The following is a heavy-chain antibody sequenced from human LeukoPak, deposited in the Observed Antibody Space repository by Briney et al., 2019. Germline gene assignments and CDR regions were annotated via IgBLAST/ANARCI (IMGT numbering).Heavy chain of an antibody. CDR2: INPNSGGT. D-gene: IGHD3-10*01. Sequence: ASVKVSCKASGYTFTGYYMHWVRQAPGQELEWMGWINPNSGGTNYAQKFQGRVTMTRDTSISTAYMELSRLRSDDTAVYYCARNYYGSGSNYNGGDYWGQGTLVTVSS. CDR1: GYTFTGYY. J-gene: IGHJ4*02. V-gene: IGHV1-2*02. CDR3: ARNYYGSGSNYNGGDY.